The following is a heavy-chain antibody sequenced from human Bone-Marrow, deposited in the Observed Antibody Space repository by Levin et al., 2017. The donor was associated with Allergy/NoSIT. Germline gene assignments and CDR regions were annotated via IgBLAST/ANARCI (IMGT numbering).Heavy chain of an antibody. V-gene: IGHV3-11*01. CDR1: GFTFSDYY. Sequence: PGGSLRLSCAASGFTFSDYYMSWIRQAPGKGLEWLSYISSSGTTIYYADSVKGRFTISRDNAKNSLYLQMNSLRAEDTAVYYCARQENDYYDSSGYYYPWGQGTLVTVSS. CDR3: ARQENDYYDSSGYYYP. J-gene: IGHJ5*02. CDR2: ISSSGTTI. D-gene: IGHD3-22*01.